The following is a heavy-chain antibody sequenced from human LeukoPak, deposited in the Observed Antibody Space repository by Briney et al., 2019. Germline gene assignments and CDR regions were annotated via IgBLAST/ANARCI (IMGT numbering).Heavy chain of an antibody. Sequence: PGGSLRLSSAASGFAFGTYAMHWVRQAPGKGLEFVSAISTNGDSIFYGNSVEGRFTISRDNSKNTLYLQMGGLRAEDMAVYYCARAYYPFSAYDYWGEPSLVTVSS. D-gene: IGHD3-10*01. V-gene: IGHV3-64*01. CDR1: GFAFGTYA. CDR2: ISTNGDSI. CDR3: ARAYYPFSAYDY. J-gene: IGHJ4*02.